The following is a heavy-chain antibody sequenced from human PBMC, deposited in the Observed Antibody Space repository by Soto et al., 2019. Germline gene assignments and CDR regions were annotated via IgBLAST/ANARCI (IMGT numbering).Heavy chain of an antibody. CDR2: INHSGST. J-gene: IGHJ4*02. D-gene: IGHD2-8*01. V-gene: IGHV4-34*01. Sequence: QVQLQQWGAGLLKPSETLSLTCAVYGGSFSGYYWSWIRQPPGKGLEWIGEINHSGSTNYNPSLKGRVTIAVDTTKSQFSLNLSSVTAADPAVYYCARGERGKYCTNGVCYSEGGLPVPRPNDYWGQGTLVTVSS. CDR1: GGSFSGYY. CDR3: ARGERGKYCTNGVCYSEGGLPVPRPNDY.